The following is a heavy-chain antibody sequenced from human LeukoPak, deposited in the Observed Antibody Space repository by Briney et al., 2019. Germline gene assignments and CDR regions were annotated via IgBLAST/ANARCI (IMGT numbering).Heavy chain of an antibody. CDR2: INTNTGNP. Sequence: ASVKVSCKASGYTFNNFDIDWIRQAPGQGLEWMGWINTNTGNPTYAQGFTGRFVFSLDTSVSTAYLQISSLKAEDTAVYYCARDQSSSWSHYYYMDVWGKGTTVTVSS. CDR1: GYTFNNFD. J-gene: IGHJ6*03. D-gene: IGHD6-13*01. CDR3: ARDQSSSWSHYYYMDV. V-gene: IGHV7-4-1*02.